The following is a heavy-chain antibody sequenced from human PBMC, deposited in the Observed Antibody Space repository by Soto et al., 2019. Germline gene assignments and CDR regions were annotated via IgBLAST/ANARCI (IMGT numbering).Heavy chain of an antibody. CDR1: GYTFTRYA. CDR2: INAGNGNT. V-gene: IGHV1-3*01. CDR3: ARDPTTTGSFDY. D-gene: IGHD4-4*01. J-gene: IGHJ4*02. Sequence: QVQLVQSGAEVKKPGASVKVSCKASGYTFTRYAMHWVRQAPGQRLEWMGWINAGNGNTKYSQKFQGRVTITRDTSASTAYMELSSLRSEDTAVYYCARDPTTTGSFDYWGQGTLVTVSS.